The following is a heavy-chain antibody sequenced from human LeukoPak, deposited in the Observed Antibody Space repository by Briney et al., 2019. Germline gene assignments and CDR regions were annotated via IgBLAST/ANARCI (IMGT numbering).Heavy chain of an antibody. CDR2: INWNGGST. V-gene: IGHV3-20*04. CDR3: ARVAGLWFGVCYYYMDV. J-gene: IGHJ6*03. D-gene: IGHD3-10*01. Sequence: GGSLRLSCAASGFTFDDYGMSWVRQAPGKGLEWVSGINWNGGSTGYADSVKGRFTIPRDNAKNSLYLQMNSLRAEDTALYYCARVAGLWFGVCYYYMDVWGKGTTVTVSS. CDR1: GFTFDDYG.